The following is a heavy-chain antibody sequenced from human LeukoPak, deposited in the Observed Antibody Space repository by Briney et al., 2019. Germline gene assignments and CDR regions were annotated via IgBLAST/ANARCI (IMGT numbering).Heavy chain of an antibody. CDR3: ARSATVTTSFLH. CDR2: IYYSGST. V-gene: IGHV4-59*12. CDR1: GGSISSYY. Sequence: PSETLSLTCIVSGGSISSYYWSWIRQPPGKGLEWIGYIYYSGSTNYNPSLKSRVSMSLDASKNHLSLKLTSVTAADTAVYFCARSATVTTSFLHWGQGTLVTVSS. D-gene: IGHD4-11*01. J-gene: IGHJ4*02.